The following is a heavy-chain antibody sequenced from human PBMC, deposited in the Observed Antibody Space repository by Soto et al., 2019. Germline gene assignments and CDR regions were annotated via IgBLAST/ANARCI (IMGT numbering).Heavy chain of an antibody. CDR3: VMVDNFVTPSPQDV. CDR1: GYIFVNYG. CDR2: ISPYTGNT. J-gene: IGHJ6*02. D-gene: IGHD3-16*02. Sequence: QVQLVQSGDEVKKPGASVKVSCKASGYIFVNYGIAWVRQAPGQGLEWMGWISPYTGNTHSATKVQGRLTMTTDTSTSTDNMVLGSLTSDDTAVYYCVMVDNFVTPSPQDVWGQGTTVTVSS. V-gene: IGHV1-18*01.